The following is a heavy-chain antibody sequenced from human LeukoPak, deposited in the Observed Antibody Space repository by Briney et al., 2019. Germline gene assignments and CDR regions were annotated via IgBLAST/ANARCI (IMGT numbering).Heavy chain of an antibody. D-gene: IGHD2-2*02. V-gene: IGHV5-51*01. CDR3: ARHSRAYCSSSSCYRGADFQP. CDR2: INPGDSDT. CDR1: GYSFTTYW. Sequence: GESLKISCKGSGYSFTTYWIAWVRQMPGKGLEWMGIINPGDSDTGYSPSFQGQVTISADKSISTAYLQWSSLKASDTAMYYCARHSRAYCSSSSCYRGADFQPWGQGTLVTVSS. J-gene: IGHJ1*01.